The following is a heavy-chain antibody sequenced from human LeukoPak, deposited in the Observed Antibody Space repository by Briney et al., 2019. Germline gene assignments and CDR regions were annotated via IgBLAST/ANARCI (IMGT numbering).Heavy chain of an antibody. CDR2: IYYSGST. D-gene: IGHD2-2*01. CDR1: GGSISSGAYY. CDR3: ARIPVTGYCSSTSCYWYYYGMDV. J-gene: IGHJ6*02. Sequence: SETLSLTCTVSGGSISSGAYYWSWIRQHPGKGLEWIGYIYYSGSTYYNPSLKSRVTISVDTSKNQFSLKLSSVTAADTAVYYCARIPVTGYCSSTSCYWYYYGMDVWGQGTTVTVSS. V-gene: IGHV4-31*03.